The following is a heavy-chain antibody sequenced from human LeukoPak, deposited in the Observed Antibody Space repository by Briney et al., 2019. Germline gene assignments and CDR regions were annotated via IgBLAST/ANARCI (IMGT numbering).Heavy chain of an antibody. CDR1: GFTFSDYY. J-gene: IGHJ4*02. Sequence: GGSLRLSCATSGFTFSDYYMSWVRQAPGKGLEWLSYISDSSSYTNYADSVKGRFTISRDNAKNSLYLQMNYLRAEDTAVYYCARDTRGYYYRFDYWGQGNLVIVSS. V-gene: IGHV3-11*05. CDR2: ISDSSSYT. CDR3: ARDTRGYYYRFDY. D-gene: IGHD3-22*01.